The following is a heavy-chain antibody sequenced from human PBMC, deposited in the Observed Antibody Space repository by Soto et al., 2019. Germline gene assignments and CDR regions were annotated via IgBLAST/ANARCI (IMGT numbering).Heavy chain of an antibody. J-gene: IGHJ4*02. CDR3: AKEWTPRRAFDH. CDR1: GFTFRSYA. Sequence: EVLLLESGGGLVQPGGSLRLSCKASGFTFRSYAMSWVRHTPGKGLEWVSSISGSGDKTYYADSVKGRFTFSRDNSKNTLYLQMNNLRAEDTAVYSCAKEWTPRRAFDHWGQGTLVTVSS. V-gene: IGHV3-23*01. CDR2: ISGSGDKT. D-gene: IGHD5-12*01.